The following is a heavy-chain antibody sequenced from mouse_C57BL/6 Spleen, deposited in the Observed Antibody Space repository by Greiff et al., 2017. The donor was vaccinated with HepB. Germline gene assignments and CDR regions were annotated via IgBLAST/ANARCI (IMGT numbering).Heavy chain of an antibody. CDR1: GYTFTDYE. CDR2: IDPETGGT. CDR3: TRRDYGSSYPFAY. D-gene: IGHD1-1*01. J-gene: IGHJ3*01. Sequence: QVQLQQSGAELVRPGASVTLSCKASGYTFTDYEMHWVKQTPVHGLEWIGAIDPETGGTAYNQKFKGKAILTADKSSSTAYMELRSLSSEDSAVYCCTRRDYGSSYPFAYWGQGTLVTVSA. V-gene: IGHV1-15*01.